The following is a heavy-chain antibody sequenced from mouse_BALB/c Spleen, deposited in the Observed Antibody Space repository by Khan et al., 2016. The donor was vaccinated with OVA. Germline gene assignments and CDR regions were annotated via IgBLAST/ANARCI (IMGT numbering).Heavy chain of an antibody. J-gene: IGHJ4*01. CDR2: ISSGGST. V-gene: IGHV5-6-5*01. CDR1: GFTFSSYA. CDR3: TRLVDY. Sequence: EVELVESGGGLVKPGGSLKLSCAASGFTFSSYAMPWVRQTPEKRLKWVASISSGGSTYYPDTVMGRFTISRDDARNILYLQMSSLRSEDTAMYCCTRLVDYWGQGTTVTVSS.